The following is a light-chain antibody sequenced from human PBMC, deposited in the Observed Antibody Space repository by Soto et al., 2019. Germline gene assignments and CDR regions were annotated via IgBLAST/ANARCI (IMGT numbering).Light chain of an antibody. J-gene: IGKJ2*01. Sequence: DIQMTQSPSSLSLSVGDRVTITCRASQNINNYLNWYQQKPGKAPKLLIYASFNLQSGVPSRFSGSGSGTDFTLTISSLEPEDFATYYCQQTYLTPYTFGQGTKLEIK. CDR3: QQTYLTPYT. V-gene: IGKV1-39*01. CDR2: ASF. CDR1: QNINNY.